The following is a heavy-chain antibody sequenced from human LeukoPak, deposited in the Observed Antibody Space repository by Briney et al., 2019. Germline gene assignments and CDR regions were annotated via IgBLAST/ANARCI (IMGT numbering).Heavy chain of an antibody. CDR3: ARVTSGWSSYLDY. V-gene: IGHV4-59*01. J-gene: IGHJ4*02. CDR2: IYYSGST. CDR1: GDSISSYY. D-gene: IGHD6-19*01. Sequence: SETLSLTCTVSGDSISSYYWGWIRQSPGKGLEWIGYIYYSGSTYFNPSLKSRVTMSVDTANNQFSLKLSSVTAADTPVYYCARVTSGWSSYLDYWGQGTLVTVSS.